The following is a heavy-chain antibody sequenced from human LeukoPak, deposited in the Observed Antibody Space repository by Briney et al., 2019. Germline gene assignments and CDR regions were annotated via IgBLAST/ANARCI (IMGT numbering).Heavy chain of an antibody. D-gene: IGHD2-8*01. J-gene: IGHJ3*02. Sequence: SVKVSCKASGGTFSRYAISWVQQAPGQGLEWMGGIIPIFGTANYAQKFQGRVTITTDESTSTAYMELSSLRSEDTAVYYCASYSDTNSAAHAFDIWGQGTMVTVSS. CDR2: IIPIFGTA. CDR1: GGTFSRYA. CDR3: ASYSDTNSAAHAFDI. V-gene: IGHV1-69*05.